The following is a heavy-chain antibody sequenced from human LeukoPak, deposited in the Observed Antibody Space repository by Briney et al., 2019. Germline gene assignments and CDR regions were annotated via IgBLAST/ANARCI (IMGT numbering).Heavy chain of an antibody. CDR2: ISAYNGNT. J-gene: IGHJ4*02. CDR3: ARLDCSSTSCYGGLGY. Sequence: ASVKVSCKASGYTFTSYGISWVRQAPGQGLEGMGWISAYNGNTNYAQKLQGRVTMTTDTSTSTAYMELRSLRSDDTAVYYCARLDCSSTSCYGGLGYWGQGTLVTVSS. D-gene: IGHD2-2*01. CDR1: GYTFTSYG. V-gene: IGHV1-18*01.